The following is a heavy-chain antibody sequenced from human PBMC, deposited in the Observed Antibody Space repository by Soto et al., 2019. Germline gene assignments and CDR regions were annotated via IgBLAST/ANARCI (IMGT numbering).Heavy chain of an antibody. V-gene: IGHV3-33*01. CDR3: ARDQPGYSYGYGLGY. D-gene: IGHD5-18*01. J-gene: IGHJ4*02. CDR2: IWYDGSNK. Sequence: GGSLRLSCAASGFTFSSYGMHWVLQAPCKGLEWVAVIWYDGSNKYYADSVKGRFTISRDNAKNSLYLQMNSLRAEDTAVYYCARDQPGYSYGYGLGYWGQGTLVTVSS. CDR1: GFTFSSYG.